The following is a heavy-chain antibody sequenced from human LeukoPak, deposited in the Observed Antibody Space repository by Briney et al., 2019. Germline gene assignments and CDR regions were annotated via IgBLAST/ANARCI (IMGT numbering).Heavy chain of an antibody. CDR1: RAAISSIGYS. Sequence: SETLSLTRTVSRAAISSIGYSRGWIRQPPGKGLEWIASIFYSGNTYYNPSLKSRVTISVDTSKNQFSLKLSSVTAADTAVYYCARQLPLYDSSGYIPNYYYGMDVWGQGTTVTVSS. D-gene: IGHD3-22*01. J-gene: IGHJ6*02. CDR3: ARQLPLYDSSGYIPNYYYGMDV. V-gene: IGHV4-39*01. CDR2: IFYSGNT.